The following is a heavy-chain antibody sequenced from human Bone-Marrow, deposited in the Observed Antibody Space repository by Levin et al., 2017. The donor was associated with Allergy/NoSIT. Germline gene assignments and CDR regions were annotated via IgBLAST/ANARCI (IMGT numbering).Heavy chain of an antibody. CDR3: VRGRNSDSGSHYQGGYYYMDV. D-gene: IGHD3-10*01. Sequence: KASETLSLTCAVNGGSFSHYHWSWIRQSPGKGLEWIGKINQSGSANSAPSLKSRVTISVRSNNQFSLKLTSVTAADTAVYYCVRGRNSDSGSHYQGGYYYMDVWGTGTTVTVSS. CDR1: GGSFSHYH. CDR2: INQSGSA. V-gene: IGHV4-34*01. J-gene: IGHJ6*03.